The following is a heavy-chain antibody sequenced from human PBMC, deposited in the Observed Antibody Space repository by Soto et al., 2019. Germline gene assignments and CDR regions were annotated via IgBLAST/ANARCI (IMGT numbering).Heavy chain of an antibody. CDR1: GFTFSSYS. Sequence: GGSLRLSCAASGFTFSSYSMNWVRQAPGKGLEWVAVISYNGSNKYYADSVKGRFTISRDNSKNTLYLQMNSLRAEDAAVYYCARGHHDYWNWFDPWGQGTLVTVSS. J-gene: IGHJ5*02. V-gene: IGHV3-30*03. CDR3: ARGHHDYWNWFDP. CDR2: ISYNGSNK. D-gene: IGHD4-17*01.